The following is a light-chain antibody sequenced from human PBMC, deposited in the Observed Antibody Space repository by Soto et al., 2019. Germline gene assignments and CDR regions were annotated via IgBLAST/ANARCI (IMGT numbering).Light chain of an antibody. V-gene: IGKV3-11*01. CDR1: QSVSNY. J-gene: IGKJ4*01. CDR3: QQRSSWPST. Sequence: EIVLTQSPATLSLSPGEGATLSCRVSQSVSNYLAWYQQKPGQVPRLLIYDVSTRATGIPGRFSGSGSGTDFTLTISSLEPEDFAVYYCQQRSSWPSTFGGGTKVEIK. CDR2: DVS.